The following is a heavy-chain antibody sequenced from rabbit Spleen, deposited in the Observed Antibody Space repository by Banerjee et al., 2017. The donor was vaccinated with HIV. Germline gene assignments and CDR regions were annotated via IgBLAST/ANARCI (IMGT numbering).Heavy chain of an antibody. CDR2: IATGAGST. CDR3: ARDEAGSAGWGYVNL. CDR1: GFSFSSTYG. J-gene: IGHJ3*01. V-gene: IGHV1S45*01. Sequence: QQQLEESGGGLVKPGGTLTLTCTASGFSFSSTYGICWVRQAPGKGLELIGYIATGAGSTYYASWVNGRFTISKTSSTTVTLQMTSLTAADTATYFCARDEAGSAGWGYVNLWGQGTLVTVS. D-gene: IGHD4-2*01.